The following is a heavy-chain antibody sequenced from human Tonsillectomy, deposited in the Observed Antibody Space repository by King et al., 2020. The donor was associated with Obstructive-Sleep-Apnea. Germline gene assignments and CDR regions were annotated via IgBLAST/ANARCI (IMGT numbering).Heavy chain of an antibody. CDR1: GDSISSGDYY. CDR2: IYNSGNS. D-gene: IGHD2-15*01. V-gene: IGHV4-30-4*01. Sequence: QLQESGPGLVKPSQTLSLTCTVSGDSISSGDYYCSWIRQPPGKGLEWIGYIYNSGNSYYNPSLKSRVTISVDTSKTQFSRKLSSVTAADTAGYYCAREYCRGGSCSLAYWGQGTLVTVSS. CDR3: AREYCRGGSCSLAY. J-gene: IGHJ4*02.